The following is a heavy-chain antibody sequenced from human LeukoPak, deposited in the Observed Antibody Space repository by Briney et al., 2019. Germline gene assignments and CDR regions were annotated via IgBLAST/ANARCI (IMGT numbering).Heavy chain of an antibody. CDR2: INHSGST. V-gene: IGHV4-34*01. D-gene: IGHD2-2*01. CDR1: GRSFSGYY. CDR3: ARGRTRLDY. Sequence: SETLSLTCAVYGRSFSGYYWSWIRQPPGKGLEWIGEINHSGSTNYNPSLKSRVTISVDTSKNQFSLKLSSVTAADTAVYYCARGRTRLDYWGQGTLVTVSS. J-gene: IGHJ4*02.